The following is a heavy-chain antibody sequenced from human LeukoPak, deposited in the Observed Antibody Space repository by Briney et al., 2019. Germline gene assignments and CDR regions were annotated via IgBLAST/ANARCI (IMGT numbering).Heavy chain of an antibody. CDR2: IYYSGST. CDR3: ARLCIAAAGRLGWFDP. Sequence: SETLSLTCTVSGGSFSSGGYFWSWIRQHPGKGLEWIGYIYYSGSTYYNPSLKSRVTISVDTSKNQFSLKLSSVTAADTAVYYCARLCIAAAGRLGWFDPWGQGTLVTVSS. V-gene: IGHV4-31*03. J-gene: IGHJ5*02. D-gene: IGHD6-13*01. CDR1: GGSFSSGGYF.